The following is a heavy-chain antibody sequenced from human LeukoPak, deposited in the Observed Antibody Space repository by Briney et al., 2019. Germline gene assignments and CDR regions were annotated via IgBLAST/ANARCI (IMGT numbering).Heavy chain of an antibody. J-gene: IGHJ5*02. D-gene: IGHD3-22*01. Sequence: PGGSLRLSCAASGFTFDDYAMHWVRQAPGKGLEWVSLISGDGGSTYYADSVKGRFTISRDNSKNSLYLQMNSLRTEDTALYYCAKGGYYDSSGYLDWFDPWGQGTLVTVSS. CDR3: AKGGYYDSSGYLDWFDP. CDR2: ISGDGGST. CDR1: GFTFDDYA. V-gene: IGHV3-43*02.